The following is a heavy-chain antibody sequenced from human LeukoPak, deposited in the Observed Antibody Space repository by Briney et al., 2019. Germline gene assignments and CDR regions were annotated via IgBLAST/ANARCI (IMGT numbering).Heavy chain of an antibody. CDR2: FDPEDGET. J-gene: IGHJ3*02. CDR3: ATQYYGSSGYYLHVDMRPQLDAFDI. V-gene: IGHV1-24*01. Sequence: GASVKVSCKASGYTFTSYDINWVRQATGQGLEWMGGFDPEDGETIYAQKFQGRVTMTEDTSTDTAYMELSSLRSEDTAVYYCATQYYGSSGYYLHVDMRPQLDAFDIWGQGTMVTVSS. CDR1: GYTFTSYD. D-gene: IGHD3-22*01.